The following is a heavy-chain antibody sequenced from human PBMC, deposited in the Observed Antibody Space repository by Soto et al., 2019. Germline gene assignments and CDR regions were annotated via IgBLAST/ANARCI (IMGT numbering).Heavy chain of an antibody. CDR2: INAKNGAT. V-gene: IGHV1-2*02. J-gene: IGHJ5*02. CDR1: GYIFSGNY. CDR3: ARAREDSSGWFDH. D-gene: IGHD6-19*01. Sequence: QVRLVQSGAEVRKPGASVKVSCKASGYIFSGNYLHWVRRAPGQGLEWMAWINAKNGATNYAQKFRGRATVTRDTSISTTYLELSGLTSDDTAVYYCARAREDSSGWFDHWGQGTQFTVSP.